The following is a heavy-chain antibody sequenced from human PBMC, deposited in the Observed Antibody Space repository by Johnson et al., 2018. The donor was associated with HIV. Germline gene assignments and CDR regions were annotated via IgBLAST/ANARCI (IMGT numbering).Heavy chain of an antibody. CDR3: AKGRGYDYDALDF. CDR2: IWYDGSKT. D-gene: IGHD5-12*01. Sequence: QVQLVESGGGVVQPGRSLRLSCAASGFTFSSYGMHWVRQAPGKGLDWVAFIWYDGSKTYYGDSVRGRFSISRDKSKDTLYLQMSSLRAEDTAVYYCAKGRGYDYDALDFWGQGTMVTVSS. V-gene: IGHV3-33*03. CDR1: GFTFSSYG. J-gene: IGHJ3*01.